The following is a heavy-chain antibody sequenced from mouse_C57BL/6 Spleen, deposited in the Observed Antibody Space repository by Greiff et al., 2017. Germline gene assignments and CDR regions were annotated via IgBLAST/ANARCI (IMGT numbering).Heavy chain of an antibody. CDR2: IYPGAGDT. CDR1: GYAFSSYW. J-gene: IGHJ2*01. D-gene: IGHD1-1*01. V-gene: IGHV1-80*01. Sequence: QVQLQQSGAELVKPGASVKISCKASGYAFSSYWMHWVKQRPGKGLAWIGLIYPGAGDTNYNGKFKGKATLTADKSSRTSSLQLSSLPSEDSAVYCCARCYNGSRGFDYWGQGTTLTVSS. CDR3: ARCYNGSRGFDY.